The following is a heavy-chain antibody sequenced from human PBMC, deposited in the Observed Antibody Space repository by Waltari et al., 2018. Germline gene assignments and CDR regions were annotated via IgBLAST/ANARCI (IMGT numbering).Heavy chain of an antibody. D-gene: IGHD1-26*01. CDR1: GFTFSSYG. J-gene: IGHJ6*02. V-gene: IGHV3-33*01. CDR2: IWYDGSNK. Sequence: QVQLVESGGGVVQPGRSLRLSCAASGFTFSSYGMHWVRQAPGKGLEWVAVIWYDGSNKYYADAVKGRLTISRDNSKNTLYLQMNSLRAEDTAVYYCARVQVGPKINGMDVWGQGTTVTVSS. CDR3: ARVQVGPKINGMDV.